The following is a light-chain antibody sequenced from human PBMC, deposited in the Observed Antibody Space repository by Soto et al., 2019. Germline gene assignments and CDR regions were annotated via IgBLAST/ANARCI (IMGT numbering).Light chain of an antibody. CDR2: DTS. Sequence: EIVMTQSPAILSVSPGERATLSCRASQSVSSNLAWYQHKPGQTPRLLIYDTSTRATGVPTRFSGSRSGAEFTLTINSLQSEDFAVYYCQPYNNWPLTFGGGTKV. J-gene: IGKJ4*01. CDR3: QPYNNWPLT. V-gene: IGKV3-15*01. CDR1: QSVSSN.